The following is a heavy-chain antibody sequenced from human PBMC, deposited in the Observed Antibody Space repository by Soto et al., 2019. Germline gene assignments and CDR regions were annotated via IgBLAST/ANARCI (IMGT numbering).Heavy chain of an antibody. V-gene: IGHV3-73*01. CDR1: GFTFSGSA. CDR2: IRSKTNSYAT. D-gene: IGHD6-19*01. CDR3: TKGGYTSGWYSDY. J-gene: IGHJ4*02. Sequence: AGGSLRLSCAASGFTFSGSAMHWVRQASGKGLEWVGRIRSKTNSYATAYSASVKGRFTISRDDSKNTAYLQMNSLKTEDTAVYYCTKGGYTSGWYSDYWGQGTLVTVSS.